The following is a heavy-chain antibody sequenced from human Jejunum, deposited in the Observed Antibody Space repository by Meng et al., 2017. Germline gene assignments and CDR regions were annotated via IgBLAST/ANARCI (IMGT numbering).Heavy chain of an antibody. Sequence: VHLVGAGGGLAKPGRALGLSVAASGFTFSDYFSSSIRQAPGKGLGWLSYISNSGRTIYSADSVKGRFTISRDNAKNSLSLQMNSLRVEDTAVYYCARGGAWFRYFDWGQGTLVTVSS. CDR3: ARGGAWFRYFD. V-gene: IGHV3-11*01. J-gene: IGHJ4*02. CDR1: GFTFSDYF. D-gene: IGHD3-9*01. CDR2: ISNSGRTI.